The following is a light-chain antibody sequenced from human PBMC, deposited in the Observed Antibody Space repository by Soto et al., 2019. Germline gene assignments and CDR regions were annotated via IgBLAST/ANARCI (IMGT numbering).Light chain of an antibody. J-gene: IGKJ1*01. CDR2: GAS. Sequence: IVITQSPPTLSVSQGERAPLSCRASQSVSSNLAWYQQKPGQAPRLLIYGASTRATGIPARFSGSGSGTEITLTISSLQSEDFAVYYCQQYNNWPSWTFGQGTKV. CDR3: QQYNNWPSWT. V-gene: IGKV3-15*01. CDR1: QSVSSN.